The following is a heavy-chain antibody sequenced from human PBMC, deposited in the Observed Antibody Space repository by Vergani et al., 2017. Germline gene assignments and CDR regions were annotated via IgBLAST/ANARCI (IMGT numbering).Heavy chain of an antibody. Sequence: EVQLVESGGGLVQPGGSLRLSCAASGFTFSSYSMNWVRQAPGKGLEWVSYISSSSSTIYYADSVKGRFTISRDNAKNSLYLQMNSLRAEDTALYYCAKDTYYYGSGSYGMDVWGQGTTVTVSS. CDR3: AKDTYYYGSGSYGMDV. V-gene: IGHV3-48*04. J-gene: IGHJ6*02. CDR2: ISSSSSTI. CDR1: GFTFSSYS. D-gene: IGHD3-10*01.